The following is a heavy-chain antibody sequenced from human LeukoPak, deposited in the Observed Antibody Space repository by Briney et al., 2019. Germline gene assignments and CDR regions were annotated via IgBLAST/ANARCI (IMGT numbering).Heavy chain of an antibody. CDR2: IKQDGSEK. CDR3: ARDQDYVWGSYRPYYFDY. D-gene: IGHD3-16*02. CDR1: GFTFSSYW. Sequence: PGGSLRLSCAASGFTFSSYWMSWVRQAPGKGLEWVANIKQDGSEKYYVDSVKGRFTISRDNAKNSLYLQMNSLRAEDTAVYYCARDQDYVWGSYRPYYFDYWGQGTLVTVPP. J-gene: IGHJ4*02. V-gene: IGHV3-7*01.